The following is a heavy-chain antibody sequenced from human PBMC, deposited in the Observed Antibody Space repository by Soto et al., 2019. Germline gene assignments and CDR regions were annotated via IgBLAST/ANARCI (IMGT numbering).Heavy chain of an antibody. CDR2: IWSDGST. CDR3: ARDGRYSGYERGWFDP. D-gene: IGHD5-12*01. V-gene: IGHV3-66*01. J-gene: IGHJ5*02. CDR1: GFSVSSQY. Sequence: EVQLVESGGGLVQPGGSLRLSCAASGFSVSSQYMSWVRQAPGKGLEWVSLIWSDGSTSYADSVKGRFTISRDNSKNTLYLQMNSLRVEDMAVYYCARDGRYSGYERGWFDPWGQGTLVTVSS.